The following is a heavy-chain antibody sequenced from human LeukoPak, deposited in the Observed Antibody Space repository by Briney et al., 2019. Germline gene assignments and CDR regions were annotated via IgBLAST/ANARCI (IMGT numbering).Heavy chain of an antibody. CDR1: GGSISTSNW. CDR2: IYHSGST. J-gene: IGHJ4*02. CDR3: VRDLFFAAAEREGDDY. Sequence: SGTLSLTCAVSGGSISTSNWWSWVRQPPGKGLEWIGEIYHSGSTNYNPSLKSRVTISVDKSKNQFSLKLTSVTAADTAVYYCVRDLFFAAAEREGDDYWGQGTLVTVSS. V-gene: IGHV4-4*02. D-gene: IGHD6-13*01.